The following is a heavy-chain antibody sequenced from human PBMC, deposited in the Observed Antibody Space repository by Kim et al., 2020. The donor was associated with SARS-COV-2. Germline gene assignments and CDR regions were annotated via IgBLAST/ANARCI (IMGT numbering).Heavy chain of an antibody. Sequence: SETLSLTFTVSGGSISSYYWSWIRQPPGKGLEWIGYIYYSGSTNYNPSLKSRVTISVDTSKNQFSLKLSSVTAADTAVYYCARADGSGSYYWYFDLWGRGTLVTVSS. D-gene: IGHD3-10*01. CDR3: ARADGSGSYYWYFDL. V-gene: IGHV4-59*01. J-gene: IGHJ2*01. CDR2: IYYSGST. CDR1: GGSISSYY.